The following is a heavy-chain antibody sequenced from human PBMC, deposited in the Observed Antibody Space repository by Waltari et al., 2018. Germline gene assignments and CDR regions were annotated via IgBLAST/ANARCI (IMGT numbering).Heavy chain of an antibody. CDR3: VTFRWLGF. CDR2: IRYDGSER. V-gene: IGHV3-7*01. D-gene: IGHD3-10*01. Sequence: EVQVVVSGGGWVQPGGSLGLSSDAPGRPFSNFWMSWVRQVPGKGLEWVANIRYDGSERNYVDSVKGRFTISRDNAKNSVYLQMNSLRADDAAVYYCVTFRWLGFWGQGTLVTVSS. CDR1: GRPFSNFW. J-gene: IGHJ4*02.